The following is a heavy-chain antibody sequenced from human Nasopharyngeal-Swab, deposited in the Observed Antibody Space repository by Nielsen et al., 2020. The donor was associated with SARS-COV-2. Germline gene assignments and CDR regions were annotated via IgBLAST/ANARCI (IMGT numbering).Heavy chain of an antibody. D-gene: IGHD6-13*01. Sequence: SETLSLTCTVSGGSISSGDYYWSWIRQPPGKGLEWIGYIYYSGSTYYNPSLKSRVTISVDTSKNQFSLKLSSVTAADTAVYYCASSWYGFPPAEYFQHWGQGTLVTVSS. CDR3: ASSWYGFPPAEYFQH. V-gene: IGHV4-30-4*01. J-gene: IGHJ1*01. CDR2: IYYSGST. CDR1: GGSISSGDYY.